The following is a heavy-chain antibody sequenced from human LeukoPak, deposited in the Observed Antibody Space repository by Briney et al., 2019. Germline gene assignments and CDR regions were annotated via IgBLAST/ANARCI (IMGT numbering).Heavy chain of an antibody. D-gene: IGHD6-19*01. CDR2: INHSGST. J-gene: IGHJ6*04. Sequence: SETLSLTCTVSGYSISSGYYWSWIRQPPGKGLEWIGEINHSGSTNYNPSLKSRVTISVDTSKNQFSLKLSSVTAADTAVYYCARVGYSSGWYSLPDVWGKGTTVTVSS. V-gene: IGHV4-38-2*02. CDR3: ARVGYSSGWYSLPDV. CDR1: GYSISSGYY.